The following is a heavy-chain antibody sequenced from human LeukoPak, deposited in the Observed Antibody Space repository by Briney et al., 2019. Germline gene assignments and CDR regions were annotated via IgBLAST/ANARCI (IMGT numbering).Heavy chain of an antibody. CDR2: IYYSGST. V-gene: IGHV4-39*07. D-gene: IGHD3-3*01. CDR1: GGSISSSSYY. J-gene: IGHJ4*02. CDR3: ARGSQMGHYDFWSGYYFDY. Sequence: SETLSLTCTVSGGSISSSSYYWGWIRQPPGKGLEWIGSIYYSGSTYYNPSLKSRVTISVDTSKNQFSLKLSSVTAADTAVYYCARGSQMGHYDFWSGYYFDYWGQGTLVTVSS.